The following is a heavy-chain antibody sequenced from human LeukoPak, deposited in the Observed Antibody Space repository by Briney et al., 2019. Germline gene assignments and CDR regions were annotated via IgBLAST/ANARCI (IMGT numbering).Heavy chain of an antibody. CDR2: ISSSSSYI. D-gene: IGHD3-10*01. CDR1: GSTFSSYS. J-gene: IGHJ4*02. CDR3: AREYYYGSGFDY. Sequence: GGSLRLSCAASGSTFSSYSMNWVRQAPGKGLEWVSSISSSSSYIYYADSVKGRFTLSRDNAKNCLYLQMPSLRAEDMALYYCAREYYYGSGFDYWGQGSLVTVSS. V-gene: IGHV3-21*04.